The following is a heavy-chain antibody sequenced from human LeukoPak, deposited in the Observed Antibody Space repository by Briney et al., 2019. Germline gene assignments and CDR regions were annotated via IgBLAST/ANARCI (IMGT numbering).Heavy chain of an antibody. J-gene: IGHJ4*02. D-gene: IGHD3-22*01. CDR3: AKESGYWNY. CDR1: GFTFSNYA. CDR2: ISGSGRST. V-gene: IGHV3-23*01. Sequence: GGSLRLSCVASGFTFSNYAMSWVRQAPRKGLEWVSGISGSGRSTYYADSVKGRFTISRDNSKNTLYLQMNSLRAEDTAVYYCAKESGYWNYWGQGTLVAVSS.